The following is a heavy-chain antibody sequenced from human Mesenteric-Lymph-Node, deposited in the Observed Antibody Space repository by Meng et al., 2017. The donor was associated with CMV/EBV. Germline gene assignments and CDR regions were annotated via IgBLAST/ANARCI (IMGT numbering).Heavy chain of an antibody. CDR2: TYYRSKWSY. CDR3: ARGGTGYCTNTMCYFDY. J-gene: IGHJ4*02. CDR1: SSNSAA. Sequence: SSNSAAWNWIRQSPSRGLEWLGRTYYRSKWSYDYAVSVKSRIIITPDTSKNQFSLQLNSVTPEDTAVYYCARGGTGYCTNTMCYFDYWGQGTLVTVSS. D-gene: IGHD2-8*01. V-gene: IGHV6-1*01.